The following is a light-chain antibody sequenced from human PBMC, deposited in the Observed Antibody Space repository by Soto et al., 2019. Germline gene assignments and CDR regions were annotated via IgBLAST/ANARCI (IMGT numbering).Light chain of an antibody. CDR3: QQYNNWPLT. CDR2: GAS. CDR1: QSVNSN. V-gene: IGKV3-15*01. J-gene: IGKJ4*01. Sequence: EIVMTQSPATLSVSPGERATLSCRASQSVNSNLAWYQQESGQPPRLLIYGASTRATGIPARFSGSGSGTEFTLTISSLQSEDFAVYYCQQYNNWPLTFGGGTKVDIK.